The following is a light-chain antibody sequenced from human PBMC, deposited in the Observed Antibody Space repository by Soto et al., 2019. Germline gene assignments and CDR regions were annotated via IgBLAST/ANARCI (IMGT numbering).Light chain of an antibody. CDR2: SSS. CDR3: QQSFSSRWT. Sequence: DIPLTQSPSSLSASVGDRVTITCRASQGIITYLNWYQQKPGKAPNLLIYSSSTLQSGVPSRFSGSGSGTDFTLTISSLQPEDFATYYCQQSFSSRWTFGQGTKVDNK. V-gene: IGKV1-39*01. CDR1: QGIITY. J-gene: IGKJ1*01.